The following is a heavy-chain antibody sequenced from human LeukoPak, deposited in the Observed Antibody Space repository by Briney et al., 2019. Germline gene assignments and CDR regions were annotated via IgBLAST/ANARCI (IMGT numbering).Heavy chain of an antibody. CDR1: GGSIRSDDYY. CDR3: ARYLGKNSGCGCFDY. CDR2: IYYSGTT. J-gene: IGHJ4*02. V-gene: IGHV4-30-4*01. D-gene: IGHD5-12*01. Sequence: KPSETLSLTCTVSGGSIRSDDYYWSWIRQPPGMGLEWIGYIYYSGTTYYNPSLKSRVTISVDTSKNQFSLKLSSVTAADTAVYYCARYLGKNSGCGCFDYWGQGALVTVSS.